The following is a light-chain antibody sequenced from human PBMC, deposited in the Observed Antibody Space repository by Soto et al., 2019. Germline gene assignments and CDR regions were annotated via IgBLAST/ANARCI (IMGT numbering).Light chain of an antibody. V-gene: IGKV3-20*01. CDR2: GAS. J-gene: IGKJ1*01. Sequence: EIMLAQPPCTLSLSPGERATLSCRASQSVSSNLAWYQQKPGQAPRLLISGASSRATGIPDRFTGGGSGTDFTLTISRLEPEDFAVYYCQQYGSSPRTFAQGTKVDIK. CDR1: QSVSSN. CDR3: QQYGSSPRT.